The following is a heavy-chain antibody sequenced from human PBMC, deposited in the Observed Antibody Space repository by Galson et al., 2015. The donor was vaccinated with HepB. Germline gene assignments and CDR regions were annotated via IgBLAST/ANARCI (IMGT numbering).Heavy chain of an antibody. D-gene: IGHD4-23*01. CDR2: IIPILGIA. J-gene: IGHJ4*02. Sequence: SVKVSCKASGGTFSSYAISWVRQAPGQGLEWMGRIIPILGIANYAQKLQGRVTITADKSTSTAYMELSSLRSEDTAVYYCAREERATTLGTFDYWGQGTLVTVSS. CDR3: AREERATTLGTFDY. V-gene: IGHV1-69*04. CDR1: GGTFSSYA.